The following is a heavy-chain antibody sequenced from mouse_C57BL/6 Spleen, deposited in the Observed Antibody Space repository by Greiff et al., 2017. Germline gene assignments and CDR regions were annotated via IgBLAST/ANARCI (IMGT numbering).Heavy chain of an antibody. V-gene: IGHV5-4*01. Sequence: EVQLVESGGGLVKPGGSLKLSCAASGFTFSSYAMSWVRQTPEKRLEWVATISAGGSYTYYPDNVKGRFTISRDNATNNLYLQMSHLKSEDTAMDYCARDGDGNHWYIDDWGTGTTVTVSS. D-gene: IGHD2-1*01. CDR2: ISAGGSYT. J-gene: IGHJ1*03. CDR3: ARDGDGNHWYIDD. CDR1: GFTFSSYA.